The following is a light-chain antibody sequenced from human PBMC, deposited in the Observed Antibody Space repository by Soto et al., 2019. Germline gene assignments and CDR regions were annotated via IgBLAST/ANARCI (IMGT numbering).Light chain of an antibody. Sequence: DIQMTQSPSTLSASLGDRVTITCRASQSMNIWLAWFQPKPGKAPKLLISDVSSLESGVPSRFSGSRFGTEFTLTISSLQPDDVATYYCQQYNSYWTFGQGTKVDIK. CDR1: QSMNIW. CDR3: QQYNSYWT. J-gene: IGKJ1*01. V-gene: IGKV1-5*01. CDR2: DVS.